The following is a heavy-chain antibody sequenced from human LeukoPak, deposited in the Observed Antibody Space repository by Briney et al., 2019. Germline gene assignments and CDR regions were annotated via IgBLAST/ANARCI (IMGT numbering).Heavy chain of an antibody. Sequence: GGSLRLSCAASGFTFSSYAMHWVRQAPGKGLEWVAVISYDGSNKYYADSVKGRFTISRDNSKNTLYLQMNSLRAEDTAVYYCAKDKRYSPAGGNDYWGQGTLVTVSS. CDR1: GFTFSSYA. CDR3: AKDKRYSPAGGNDY. J-gene: IGHJ4*02. D-gene: IGHD3-9*01. V-gene: IGHV3-30-3*01. CDR2: ISYDGSNK.